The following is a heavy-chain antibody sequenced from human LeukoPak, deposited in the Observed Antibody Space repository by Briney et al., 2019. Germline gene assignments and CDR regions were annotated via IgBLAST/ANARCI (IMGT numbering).Heavy chain of an antibody. CDR1: GGSISSSSYF. Sequence: SEPLSLTCTVSGGSISSSSYFCGSIRQPPGEGLEWIGSIYYGGSTSYHPSLKSRFSISVDTSKNQFSLKVTSVTAADTAVYFCARKTGKKDDAFDIWGQGTMVPVSS. J-gene: IGHJ3*02. V-gene: IGHV4-39*01. CDR3: ARKTGKKDDAFDI. CDR2: IYYGGST.